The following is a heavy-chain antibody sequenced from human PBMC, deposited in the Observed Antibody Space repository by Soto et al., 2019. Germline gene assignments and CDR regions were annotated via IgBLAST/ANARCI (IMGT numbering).Heavy chain of an antibody. CDR1: GGTFSSYA. V-gene: IGHV1-69*01. CDR2: IIPIFGTA. Sequence: QVQLVKSGAEVKKPGSSVKVSCKASGGTFSSYAISWVRQAPGQGLEWMGGIIPIFGTANYAQKFQGRVTMTADQSTSTAYMELGRLRSYDTDVYYWARDLRGYSYGFDYWGQGPLVTVSS. J-gene: IGHJ4*02. D-gene: IGHD5-18*01. CDR3: ARDLRGYSYGFDY.